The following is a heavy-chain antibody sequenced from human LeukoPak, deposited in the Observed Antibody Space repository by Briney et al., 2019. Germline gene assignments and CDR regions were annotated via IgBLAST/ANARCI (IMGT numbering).Heavy chain of an antibody. CDR1: GGSISSSNFY. V-gene: IGHV4-39*07. CDR2: IYYTGST. Sequence: SETLSLTCTVSGGSISSSNFYWGWVRQPPGKGLVWIATIYYTGSTYYNPSLKSRVTISVDTSKNQFSLKLSSVTAADTAVYYCASVRGYSSGWYASGFDPWGQGTLVTVSS. CDR3: ASVRGYSSGWYASGFDP. J-gene: IGHJ5*02. D-gene: IGHD6-19*01.